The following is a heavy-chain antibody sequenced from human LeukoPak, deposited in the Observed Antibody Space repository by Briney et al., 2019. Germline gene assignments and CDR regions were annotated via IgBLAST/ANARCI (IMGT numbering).Heavy chain of an antibody. CDR2: INPSGGST. J-gene: IGHJ4*02. Sequence: ASVKVSCKASGYTFTSYYMHWVRQAPGQGLEWMGIINPSGGSTSYAQKFQGRVTMTRDTSTSTVYMELSGLRSEDTAVYYCAREESGDYFDYWGQGTLVTVSS. CDR3: AREESGDYFDY. V-gene: IGHV1-46*01. CDR1: GYTFTSYY. D-gene: IGHD3-10*01.